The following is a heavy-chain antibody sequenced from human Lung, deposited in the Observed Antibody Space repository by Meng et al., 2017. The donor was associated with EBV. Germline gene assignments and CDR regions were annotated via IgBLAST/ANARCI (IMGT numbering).Heavy chain of an antibody. Sequence: QVQLQQWGAGLLKPSETLSPTCAVYGGSFSGYYWSWIRQPPGKGLEWIGEINHSGSTNYNPSLKSRVTISVDTSKNQFSLKLSSVTAADTAVYYCAVTRYCSGGSCFDYWGQGTLVTVSS. J-gene: IGHJ4*02. CDR2: INHSGST. V-gene: IGHV4-34*01. D-gene: IGHD2-15*01. CDR1: GGSFSGYY. CDR3: AVTRYCSGGSCFDY.